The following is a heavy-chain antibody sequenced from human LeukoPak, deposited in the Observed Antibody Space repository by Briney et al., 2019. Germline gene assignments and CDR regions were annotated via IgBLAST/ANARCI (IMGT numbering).Heavy chain of an antibody. J-gene: IGHJ4*02. CDR1: GFTFSSYA. D-gene: IGHD5-18*01. Sequence: GSLRLSCAASGFTFSSYAMHWVRQAPGKGLEWVAVISYDGSNKYYADSVKGRFTISRDNSKNTLYLQMNSLRAEDTAVYYCAKVGSYGQNWGQGTLVTVSS. CDR3: AKVGSYGQN. CDR2: ISYDGSNK. V-gene: IGHV3-30*18.